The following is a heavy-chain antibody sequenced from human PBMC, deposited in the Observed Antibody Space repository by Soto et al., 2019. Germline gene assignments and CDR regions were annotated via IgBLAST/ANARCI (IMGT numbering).Heavy chain of an antibody. D-gene: IGHD2-2*01. CDR1: GYTLTNYW. J-gene: IGHJ6*02. Sequence: PGESLKISCNGSGYTLTNYWIAWVRQMPGKGLEWMGIIYPGDSDTIYSPSFQGQVTISADKSISTAYLQWTSLEASDTAMYFCARSLDPGYCSSTSCRAYYYYSMDVWGQGTTVTVSS. CDR3: ARSLDPGYCSSTSCRAYYYYSMDV. V-gene: IGHV5-51*01. CDR2: IYPGDSDT.